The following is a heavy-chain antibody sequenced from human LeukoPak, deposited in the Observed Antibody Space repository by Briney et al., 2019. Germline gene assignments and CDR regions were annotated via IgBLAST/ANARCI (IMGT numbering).Heavy chain of an antibody. CDR3: ASKEL. CDR2: ITSRSTYI. V-gene: IGHV3-21*01. D-gene: IGHD1-26*01. J-gene: IGHJ1*01. CDR1: GFTFSIYS. Sequence: GGSLRLSCAASGFTFSIYSMNWVRQAPGKGLEWVSSITSRSTYIYYAGSVKGRFTVSRDNAKNSLYLQMNSLRAEDTAVYYCASKELGGQGTLVTVSS.